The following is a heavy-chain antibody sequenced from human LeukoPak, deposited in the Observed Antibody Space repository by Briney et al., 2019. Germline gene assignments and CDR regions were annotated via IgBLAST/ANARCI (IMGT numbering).Heavy chain of an antibody. CDR2: IYYSGST. CDR1: GGSISSSSYY. Sequence: SETLSLTCTVSGGSISSSSYYWGWIRQPPGKGLEWIGSIYYSGSTYYNPSLKSRVTISVDTSKNQFSLKLSSVTAADTAVYYCARLRIVGPTTYFDYWGQGTLVTVSS. J-gene: IGHJ4*02. CDR3: ARLRIVGPTTYFDY. V-gene: IGHV4-39*01. D-gene: IGHD1-26*01.